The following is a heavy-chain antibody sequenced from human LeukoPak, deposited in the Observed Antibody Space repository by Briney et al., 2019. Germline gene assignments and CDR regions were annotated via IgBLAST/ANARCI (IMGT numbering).Heavy chain of an antibody. Sequence: PSETLSLTCTVSGYSISSGYYWGWIRQPPGKGLEWIGSIYHSGSTYYNPSLKSRVTISVDKSKNQFSLKLSSVTAADTAVYYCARLRHDYYDRVYGMDVWGQGTTVTVSS. CDR1: GYSISSGYY. CDR3: ARLRHDYYDRVYGMDV. D-gene: IGHD3-22*01. J-gene: IGHJ6*02. CDR2: IYHSGST. V-gene: IGHV4-38-2*02.